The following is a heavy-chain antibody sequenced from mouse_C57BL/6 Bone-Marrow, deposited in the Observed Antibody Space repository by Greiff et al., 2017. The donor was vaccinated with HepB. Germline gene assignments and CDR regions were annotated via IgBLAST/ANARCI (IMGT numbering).Heavy chain of an antibody. Sequence: VKVVESGPGLVQPSQSLSITCTVSGFSLTSYGVHWVRQSPGKGLEWLGVIWSGGSTDYNAAFISRLSISKDNSKSQVFFKMNSLQADDTAIYYCAAGGTGTWYFDVWGTGTTVTVSS. CDR3: AAGGTGTWYFDV. V-gene: IGHV2-2*01. CDR1: GFSLTSYG. J-gene: IGHJ1*03. D-gene: IGHD4-1*01. CDR2: IWSGGST.